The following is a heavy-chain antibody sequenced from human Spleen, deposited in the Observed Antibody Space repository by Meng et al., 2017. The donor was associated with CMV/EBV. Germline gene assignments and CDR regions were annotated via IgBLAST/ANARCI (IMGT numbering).Heavy chain of an antibody. CDR2: IYYSGST. Sequence: GSLRLSCTVSGGSISSSSYYWSWIRQPPGKGLEWIGYIYYSGSTNYNPSLKSRVTISVDTSKNQFSLKLSSVIAADTAVYYCARGLSRYYDSSGRRAYFDYWGQGTLVTVSS. J-gene: IGHJ4*02. CDR3: ARGLSRYYDSSGRRAYFDY. V-gene: IGHV4-61*05. CDR1: GGSISSSSYY. D-gene: IGHD3-22*01.